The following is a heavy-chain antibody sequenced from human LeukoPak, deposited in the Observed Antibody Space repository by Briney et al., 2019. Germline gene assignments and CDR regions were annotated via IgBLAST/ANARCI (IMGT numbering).Heavy chain of an antibody. J-gene: IGHJ4*02. CDR3: ARLGRLDNY. D-gene: IGHD7-27*01. CDR2: IYHSGST. V-gene: IGHV4-38-2*01. Sequence: SETLSLTCAVSGYSISSGYYRGWIRQPPGKGLEWIGSIYHSGSTYYNPSLKSRVTISVDTSKNQFSLKLSSVTAADTAVYYCARLGRLDNYWGQGTLVTVSS. CDR1: GYSISSGYY.